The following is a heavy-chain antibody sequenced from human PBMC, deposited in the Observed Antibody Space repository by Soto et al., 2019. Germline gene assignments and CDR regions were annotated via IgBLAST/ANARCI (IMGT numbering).Heavy chain of an antibody. CDR3: ARGREGCSSTSCYGMDV. D-gene: IGHD2-2*01. V-gene: IGHV3-30-3*01. CDR2: ISYDRSNK. J-gene: IGHJ6*02. CDR1: GFTFSSYA. Sequence: PGGSLRLSCAASGFTFSSYAMHWVRQAPGKXLEWVAVISYDRSNKYYADSVKGRFTISRDNSKNTLYLQMNSLRAEDTAVYYCARGREGCSSTSCYGMDVWGQGTTVTVSS.